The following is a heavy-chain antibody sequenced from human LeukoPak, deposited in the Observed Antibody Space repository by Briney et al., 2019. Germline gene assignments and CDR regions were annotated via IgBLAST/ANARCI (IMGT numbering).Heavy chain of an antibody. CDR1: GYTFTSYY. D-gene: IGHD4-11*01. CDR2: INPRSGST. V-gene: IGHV1-46*01. CDR3: AASPHDYSYPSNYYFDY. Sequence: ASVKVSCKASGYTFTSYYLHWVRQAPGQGLEWMGIINPRSGSTTYAQEFQGRVTMTRDTSTSTAYMELSSLRSEDTAVYYCAASPHDYSYPSNYYFDYWGQGTLVTVSS. J-gene: IGHJ4*02.